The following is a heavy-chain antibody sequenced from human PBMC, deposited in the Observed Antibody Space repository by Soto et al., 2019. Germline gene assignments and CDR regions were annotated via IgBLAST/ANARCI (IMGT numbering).Heavy chain of an antibody. CDR2: INPNSGGT. J-gene: IGHJ6*02. V-gene: IGHV1-2*04. D-gene: IGHD3-22*01. CDR1: GYTFTGYY. Sequence: ASVKVSCKASGYTFTGYYMHWVRQAPGQGLEWMGWINPNSGGTNYAQKFQGWVTMTRDTSISTAYMELSRLRSDDTAVYYCARERFSSGYHTYYDGMDVWGQGTRSPSP. CDR3: ARERFSSGYHTYYDGMDV.